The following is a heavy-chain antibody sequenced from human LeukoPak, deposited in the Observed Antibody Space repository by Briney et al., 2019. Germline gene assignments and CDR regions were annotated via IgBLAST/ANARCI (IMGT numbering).Heavy chain of an antibody. D-gene: IGHD3-22*01. J-gene: IGHJ4*02. CDR1: GFTFSSYA. CDR2: ISGSGGST. V-gene: IGHV3-23*01. Sequence: GGSLRLSCAASGFTFSSYAMSWVRQAPGKGLEWVSAISGSGGSTYYADSVKGRFTISRDNSKNTLYLQMNSLRAEDTAVYYCAKDWGYYYDSSGYYYFDYWGQGTLVTVSS. CDR3: AKDWGYYYDSSGYYYFDY.